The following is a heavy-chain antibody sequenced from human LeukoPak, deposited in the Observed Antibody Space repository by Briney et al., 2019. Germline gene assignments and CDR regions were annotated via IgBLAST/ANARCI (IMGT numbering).Heavy chain of an antibody. J-gene: IGHJ4*02. D-gene: IGHD3-10*01. CDR3: ASFYYGSETSYLPLRGYVDS. CDR1: GASLNSGDYY. V-gene: IGHV4-30-4*01. Sequence: PSETLSLTCSVSGASLNSGDYYWTWIRQPPGKGLEWIGYIYHSGSSYSNPSLKSRVSISVDTSKNQFSLNLTSVTAADTAVYYCASFYYGSETSYLPLRGYVDSWGQGTLVTVSS. CDR2: IYHSGSS.